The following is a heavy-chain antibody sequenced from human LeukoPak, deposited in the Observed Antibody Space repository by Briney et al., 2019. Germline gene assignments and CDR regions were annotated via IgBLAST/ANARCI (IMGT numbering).Heavy chain of an antibody. CDR2: MSGRGGST. CDR1: GFTCSSYA. V-gene: IGHV3-23*01. Sequence: GGPLRLSCAPSGFTCSSYAMSWVRQAPVKGLECLSAMSGRGGSTYYAASVKGRFTISRDNSKHTLYLQMNSLRAEDTAVYYCAKDSSLGSSSWYFPYYFDYWGQGTLVTVSS. J-gene: IGHJ4*02. CDR3: AKDSSLGSSSWYFPYYFDY. D-gene: IGHD6-13*01.